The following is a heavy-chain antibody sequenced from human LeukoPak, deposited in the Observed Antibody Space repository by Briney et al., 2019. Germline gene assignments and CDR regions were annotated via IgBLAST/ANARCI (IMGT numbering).Heavy chain of an antibody. CDR3: AKKAPNWGFNYFDY. Sequence: GGSLRLSCAASGFTFSSYTMSWVRQAPGKGLEWVSTITTSDGNTYYADSVKGRFTVSRDNTKNTLFLQMNSLRAEDTAVYYCAKKAPNWGFNYFDYWGQGTLVTVSS. J-gene: IGHJ4*02. CDR1: GFTFSSYT. V-gene: IGHV3-23*01. D-gene: IGHD7-27*01. CDR2: ITTSDGNT.